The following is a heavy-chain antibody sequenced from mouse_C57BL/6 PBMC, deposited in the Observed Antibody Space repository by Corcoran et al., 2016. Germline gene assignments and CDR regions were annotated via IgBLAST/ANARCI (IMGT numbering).Heavy chain of an antibody. CDR1: GYSITSGYY. J-gene: IGHJ1*03. CDR2: ISYDGSN. D-gene: IGHD1-3*01. V-gene: IGHV3-6*01. Sequence: DVQLQESGPGLVKPSQSLSLTCSVTGYSITSGYYWNWIRQFPGNKLEWMGYISYDGSNNYNPSLKNRISITRDTSKNQFFLKLNSVTTEDTATYYCAREAAHGYFDVWGTGTTVTVSS. CDR3: AREAAHGYFDV.